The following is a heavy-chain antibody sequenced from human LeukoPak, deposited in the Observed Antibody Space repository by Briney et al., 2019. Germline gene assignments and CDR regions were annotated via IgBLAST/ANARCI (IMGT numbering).Heavy chain of an antibody. V-gene: IGHV3-7*03. Sequence: GGSLRLSCAAPGFTFTSYWMSWVRQAPGKGLEWVANIKQDGSEKYYVDSVKGRFTISRDNAKNSLYLQMNSLRAEDTAIYYCARGGYSRDYWGQGTLVTVSS. CDR2: IKQDGSEK. CDR1: GFTFTSYW. CDR3: ARGGYSRDY. J-gene: IGHJ4*02. D-gene: IGHD6-13*01.